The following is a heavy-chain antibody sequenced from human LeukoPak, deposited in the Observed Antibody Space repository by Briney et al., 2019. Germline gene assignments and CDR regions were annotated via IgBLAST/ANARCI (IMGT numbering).Heavy chain of an antibody. CDR2: INHSGST. V-gene: IGHV4-34*01. CDR3: ARQRRDGYNYFDY. CDR1: GGSFSGYY. J-gene: IGHJ4*02. D-gene: IGHD5-24*01. Sequence: SETLSLTCAVYGGSFSGYYWSWIRQPPGKGLQWIGEINHSGSTNYNPSLKSRVTISVDTSKNQFSLKLSSVTAADTAVYYCARQRRDGYNYFDYWGQGTLVTVSS.